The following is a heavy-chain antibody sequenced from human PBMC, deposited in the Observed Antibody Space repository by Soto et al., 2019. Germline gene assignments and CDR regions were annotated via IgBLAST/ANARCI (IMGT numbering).Heavy chain of an antibody. Sequence: QVQLVQSGAEVKKPGSSVKVSCKASGGTFSSYTISWVRQAPGQGLEWMGRIITILGIANYAQKFQGRVTSNADKSTRPGYKEPSSLGSEDTAVYYRAGGGPAAGNPTDYWGQGTLVTVSS. CDR1: GGTFSSYT. J-gene: IGHJ4*02. D-gene: IGHD6-13*01. V-gene: IGHV1-69*02. CDR3: AGGGPAAGNPTDY. CDR2: IITILGIA.